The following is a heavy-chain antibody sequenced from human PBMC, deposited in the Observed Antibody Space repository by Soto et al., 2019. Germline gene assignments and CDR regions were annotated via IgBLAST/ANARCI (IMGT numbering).Heavy chain of an antibody. CDR1: GCTFSSNW. D-gene: IGHD2-2*01. CDR2: ISSDGSAT. V-gene: IGHV3-74*01. J-gene: IGHJ6*04. CDR3: AGPLVVSPAAIAEYYSLDV. Sequence: EVQLVESGGGLVQPGGSLRLSCAASGCTFSSNWMHWVRKVPGKGLVWISRISSDGSATNYADSVKGRLTISRDNAKSTLYLQMNSLRGEDTAIYYCAGPLVVSPAAIAEYYSLDVWGKATTVTVSS.